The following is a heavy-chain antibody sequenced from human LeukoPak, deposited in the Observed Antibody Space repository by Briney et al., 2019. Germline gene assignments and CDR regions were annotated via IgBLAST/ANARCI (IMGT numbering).Heavy chain of an antibody. Sequence: GESLNISCKASGYKFTNYWIAWVRQMPGKGLEWMGIIYPGDSDTRYSPSFQGQVTISADKSISTAYLQWSSLKASDTAMYYCARGVYDFWSGYDYWGQGTLVTVSS. CDR2: IYPGDSDT. CDR1: GYKFTNYW. J-gene: IGHJ4*02. V-gene: IGHV5-51*01. D-gene: IGHD3-3*01. CDR3: ARGVYDFWSGYDY.